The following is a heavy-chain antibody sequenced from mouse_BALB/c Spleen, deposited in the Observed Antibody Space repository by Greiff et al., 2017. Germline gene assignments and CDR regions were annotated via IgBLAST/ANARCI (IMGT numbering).Heavy chain of an antibody. J-gene: IGHJ3*01. V-gene: IGHV14-4*02. CDR3: NAFAWFAY. Sequence: EVKLQQSGAELVRSGASVKLSCTASGFNIKDYYMHWVKQRPEQGLEWIGWIDPENGDTEYAPKFQGKATMTADTSSNTAYLQLSSLTSEDTAVYYCNAFAWFAYWGQGTLVTVSA. CDR2: IDPENGDT. CDR1: GFNIKDYY.